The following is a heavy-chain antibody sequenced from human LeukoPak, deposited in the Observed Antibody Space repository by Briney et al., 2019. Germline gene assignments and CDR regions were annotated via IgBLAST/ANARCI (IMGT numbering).Heavy chain of an antibody. Sequence: GGSLRLSCAASGFTFSSYAMHWVRQAPGKGLEYVSAISSNGGSTYYANSVKGRFTISRDNSKNTLYLQMGSLRAEDMAVYYCAREYCSGGSCIDAFDIWGQGTMVTVSS. J-gene: IGHJ3*02. CDR2: ISSNGGST. V-gene: IGHV3-64*01. CDR3: AREYCSGGSCIDAFDI. CDR1: GFTFSSYA. D-gene: IGHD2-15*01.